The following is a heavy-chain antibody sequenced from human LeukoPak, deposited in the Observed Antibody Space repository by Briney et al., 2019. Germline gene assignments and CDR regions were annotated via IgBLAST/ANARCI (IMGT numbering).Heavy chain of an antibody. CDR1: GFTFSSYS. CDR3: ARDYGSGSYWFRSLAADAFDI. Sequence: GGSLRLSCAASGFTFSSYSMNWVRQAPGKGLEWVSSISSSSSYIYYADSVKGRFTISRDNAKNSLYLQMNSLRAEDTAVYYCARDYGSGSYWFRSLAADAFDIWGQGTMVTVSS. D-gene: IGHD3-10*01. J-gene: IGHJ3*02. CDR2: ISSSSSYI. V-gene: IGHV3-21*01.